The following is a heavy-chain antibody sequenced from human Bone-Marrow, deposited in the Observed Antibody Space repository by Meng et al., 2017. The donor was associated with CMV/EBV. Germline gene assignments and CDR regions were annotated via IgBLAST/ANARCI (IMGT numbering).Heavy chain of an antibody. D-gene: IGHD6-19*01. CDR1: GGSFSGYY. V-gene: IGHV4-34*01. CDR2: INHSGST. Sequence: QVQQQRWGAGLLKPSETLSLTCAVYGGSFSGYYWSWIRQPPGKGLEWIGEINHSGSTNYNPSLKSRVTISVDTSKNQFSLKLSSVTAADTAVYYCARAQAVAGRFCVYWGQGTLVTVSS. CDR3: ARAQAVAGRFCVY. J-gene: IGHJ4*02.